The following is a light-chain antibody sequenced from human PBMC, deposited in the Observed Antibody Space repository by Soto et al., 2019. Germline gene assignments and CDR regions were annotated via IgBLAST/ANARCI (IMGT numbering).Light chain of an antibody. V-gene: IGKV3D-15*01. CDR1: QSISSY. Sequence: EVVLTQSPDTLSLPPGERATLSCRASQSISSYLAWYQQKPGQAPRLLIYDASSRATGIPARFSGSGSGTEFTLTISSLQSEDFAVYYCQQYNNWPRTLGQGTKVDIK. J-gene: IGKJ1*01. CDR3: QQYNNWPRT. CDR2: DAS.